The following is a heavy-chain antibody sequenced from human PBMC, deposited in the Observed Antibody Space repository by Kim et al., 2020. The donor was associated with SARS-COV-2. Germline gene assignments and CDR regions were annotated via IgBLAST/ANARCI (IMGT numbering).Heavy chain of an antibody. CDR1: GGSIRNRNYY. D-gene: IGHD2-2*01. J-gene: IGHJ4*02. CDR3: VSHTGTSPVDY. V-gene: IGHV4-39*01. CDR2: VYYAGST. Sequence: SETLSLTCTVSGGSIRNRNYYWSWIRQPPGKGLEWIATVYYAGSTDYTSSLKSRVIIFVDASRNQFSLRVNSVTAADTGVYYCVSHTGTSPVDYWGQGTLVTVSS.